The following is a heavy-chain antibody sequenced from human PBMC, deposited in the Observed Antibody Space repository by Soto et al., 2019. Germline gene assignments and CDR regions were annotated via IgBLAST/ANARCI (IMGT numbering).Heavy chain of an antibody. CDR2: IDWDDDK. V-gene: IGHV2-70*01. J-gene: IGHJ4*02. Sequence: SGPTLVNPTQTLTLTCTFSGFSFTTSGMCVSWIRQPPGKALEWLALIDWDDDKFYVTSLKTRLTISRDTSKNQVVLTMTNMDPLDTATYYCARNFYDTGNYYARIDYWGPGTLVTVSS. D-gene: IGHD3-10*01. CDR3: ARNFYDTGNYYARIDY. CDR1: GFSFTTSGMC.